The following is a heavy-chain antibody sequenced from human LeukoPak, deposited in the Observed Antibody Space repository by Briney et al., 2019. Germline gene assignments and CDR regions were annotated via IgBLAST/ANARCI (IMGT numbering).Heavy chain of an antibody. CDR3: ARGQGYYNPLGY. V-gene: IGHV3-74*01. J-gene: IGHJ4*02. Sequence: GGSLRLSCAASGFTFSGYWMHWVRQAPGKGLVWLSRINSDGSGTTNADSVKGRFTISRDNAKNTLYLQMNSLRGEDTAVYYCARGQGYYNPLGYWGQGTLVTVSS. CDR2: INSDGSGT. D-gene: IGHD3-10*01. CDR1: GFTFSGYW.